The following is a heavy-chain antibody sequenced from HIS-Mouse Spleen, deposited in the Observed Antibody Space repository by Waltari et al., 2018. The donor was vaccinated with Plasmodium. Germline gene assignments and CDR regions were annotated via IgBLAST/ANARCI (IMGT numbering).Heavy chain of an antibody. Sequence: QVQLQESGPGLVKPSETLSLTCTVSGGSISSYSWSWIRQPPGKGLEWIGYIYSSGSTNHNPSLKSRVTISVDTSKNQFSLKLSSVTAADTAVYYCARLRYSYGYFDYWGQGTLVTVSS. CDR2: IYSSGST. CDR3: ARLRYSYGYFDY. J-gene: IGHJ4*02. D-gene: IGHD5-18*01. V-gene: IGHV4-59*08. CDR1: GGSISSYS.